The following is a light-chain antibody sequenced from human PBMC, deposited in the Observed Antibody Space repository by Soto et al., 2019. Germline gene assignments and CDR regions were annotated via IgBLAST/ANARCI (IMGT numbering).Light chain of an antibody. CDR3: GTWDSALSAWV. CDR1: SSNIGANF. CDR2: DNN. J-gene: IGLJ3*02. Sequence: QSVLTQPPSVSAAPGQKVTISCSGGSSNIGANFVSWYQHLPGTAPRLLIHDNNKRPSGIPDRFSGSKSGTSATLGITGLQTGDETDYYCGTWDSALSAWVFGGGTQLTVL. V-gene: IGLV1-51*01.